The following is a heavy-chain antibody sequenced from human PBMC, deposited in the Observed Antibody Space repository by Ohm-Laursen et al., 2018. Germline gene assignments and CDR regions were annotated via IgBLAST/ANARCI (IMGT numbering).Heavy chain of an antibody. CDR3: AREGPYGSAYFDY. CDR1: GGSISGYF. Sequence: SDTLSLTCTVSGGSISGYFWSWIRQPAGKGLEWIGRIYASGSTNYNPSLKSRVTMSIDTSKNQFSLKLSSVTAADTAVYYCAREGPYGSAYFDYWGQGTLVTVSS. D-gene: IGHD3-10*01. V-gene: IGHV4-4*07. J-gene: IGHJ4*02. CDR2: IYASGST.